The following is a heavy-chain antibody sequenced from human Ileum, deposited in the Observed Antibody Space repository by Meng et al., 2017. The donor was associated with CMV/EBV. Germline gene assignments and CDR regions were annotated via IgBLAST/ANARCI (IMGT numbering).Heavy chain of an antibody. CDR1: GVSPSTSGEG. CDR3: AHFVGGYYPSRPDY. V-gene: IGHV2-5*02. D-gene: IGHD1-26*01. J-gene: IGHJ4*02. CDR2: IYRGDDK. Sequence: QITLKELGPTLVKPTQTLTMTCSCSGVSPSTSGEGVGWIRQPPGKALEWLALIYRGDDKRYSPSLNSRLTIAKDTSKNEVVLTLTNMGPIDTGTYYCAHFVGGYYPSRPDYWGQGTLVTVSS.